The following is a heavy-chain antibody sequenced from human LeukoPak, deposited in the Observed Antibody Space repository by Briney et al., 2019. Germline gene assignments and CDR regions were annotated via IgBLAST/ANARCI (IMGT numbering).Heavy chain of an antibody. Sequence: SETLSLTCAVYSGSFSGYYWSWIRQPPGKGLEWIGEINHSGSTNYNPSLKSRVTISVDTSKNQFSLKLSSVTAADTAVYYCARESGYSGYDFDYWGQGTLVTVSS. V-gene: IGHV4-34*01. J-gene: IGHJ4*02. D-gene: IGHD5-12*01. CDR1: SGSFSGYY. CDR2: INHSGST. CDR3: ARESGYSGYDFDY.